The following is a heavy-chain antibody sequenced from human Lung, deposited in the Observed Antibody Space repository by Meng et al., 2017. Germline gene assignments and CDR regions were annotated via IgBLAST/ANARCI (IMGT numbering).Heavy chain of an antibody. Sequence: QLQLQESGPGLVKPSETLSLTCTVSGDSISSNGYYWGWIRQPPGKGLEYIGSIYYSGNTYYNPSLRSRVTISLDTSKNQFSLKLSSVTAADTAVYYCVGTIGYYYAMAYWGQGTLVTVSS. V-gene: IGHV4-39*07. D-gene: IGHD3-22*01. CDR1: GDSISSNGYY. CDR3: VGTIGYYYAMAY. CDR2: IYYSGNT. J-gene: IGHJ4*02.